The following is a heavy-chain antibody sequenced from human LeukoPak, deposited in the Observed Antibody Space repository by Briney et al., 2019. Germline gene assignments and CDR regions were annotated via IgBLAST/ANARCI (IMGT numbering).Heavy chain of an antibody. CDR1: GGSFSGYY. J-gene: IGHJ4*02. D-gene: IGHD6-6*01. V-gene: IGHV4-34*01. Sequence: PSETLSLTCAVYGGSFSGYYWSWIRQPPGKGLEWIGEINHSGSTNYNPSLKSRVTISVDTSKNQFSLKLSSVTAADTAVYYCASSYSSSSPIDYWGQGTLVTVSS. CDR3: ASSYSSSSPIDY. CDR2: INHSGST.